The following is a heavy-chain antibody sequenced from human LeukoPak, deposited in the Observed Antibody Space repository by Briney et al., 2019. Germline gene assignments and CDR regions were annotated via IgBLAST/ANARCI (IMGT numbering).Heavy chain of an antibody. D-gene: IGHD3-10*01. CDR2: VSGSGGST. CDR1: GFTVSRNY. J-gene: IGHJ4*02. Sequence: GGSLRLSCAASGFTVSRNYMSWVRQAPGKGLEWVSTVSGSGGSTYYADSVKGRFTISRDNSKNTLYLQMNSLRAEDTAVYYCAKDPHITMVRAFDYWGQGTLVTVSS. V-gene: IGHV3-23*01. CDR3: AKDPHITMVRAFDY.